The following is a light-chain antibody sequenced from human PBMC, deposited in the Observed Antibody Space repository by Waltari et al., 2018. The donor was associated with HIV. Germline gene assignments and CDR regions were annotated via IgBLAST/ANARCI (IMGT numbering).Light chain of an antibody. CDR2: WAS. V-gene: IGKV4-1*01. J-gene: IGKJ4*01. CDR3: QQYYTVPPT. CDR1: RTVLYSSDKQNY. Sequence: DIVMTQSPESLAVSLGERATINCTSSRTVLYSSDKQNYLAWYLQRPGQSPRVLLFWASTRAFGVPNRFSGSGSGTDFSLTLSSLQADDVGIYYCQQYYTVPPTFGGGTKVEI.